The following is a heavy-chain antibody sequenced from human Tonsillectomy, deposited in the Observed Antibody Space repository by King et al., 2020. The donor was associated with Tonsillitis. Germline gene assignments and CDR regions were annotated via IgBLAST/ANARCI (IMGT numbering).Heavy chain of an antibody. CDR3: ARGGEYYYGSGSYSPANWFDP. CDR2: INHGGST. Sequence: VQLQQWGAGLLQPSETLSLTCAVYGGSFSGYYWTWIRQPPGKGLEWIGEINHGGSTNYNPSLKSRVTISVDTSKNQFSLKLSSVTAADTAVYYCARGGEYYYGSGSYSPANWFDPWGQGTLVTVSS. D-gene: IGHD3-10*01. CDR1: GGSFSGYY. J-gene: IGHJ5*02. V-gene: IGHV4-34*01.